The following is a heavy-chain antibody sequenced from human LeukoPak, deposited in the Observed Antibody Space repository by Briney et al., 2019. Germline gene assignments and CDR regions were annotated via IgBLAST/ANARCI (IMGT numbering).Heavy chain of an antibody. D-gene: IGHD3-22*01. CDR3: AKHYYDSSGYYYFDY. J-gene: IGHJ4*02. V-gene: IGHV3-23*01. Sequence: GGSLRLSCAASGFTFSSYAMSWVRQAPGKGLEWVSAISGSGGSTYYADSVKGRFTISRDNSKNTLYLQVNSLRAEDTAVYYCAKHYYDSSGYYYFDYWGQGTLVTVSS. CDR2: ISGSGGST. CDR1: GFTFSSYA.